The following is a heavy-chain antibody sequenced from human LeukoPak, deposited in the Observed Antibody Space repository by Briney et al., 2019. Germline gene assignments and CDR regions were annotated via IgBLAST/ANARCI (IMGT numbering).Heavy chain of an antibody. CDR1: GGTFSSYT. CDR3: ARCIAAAGFAFDI. J-gene: IGHJ3*02. CDR2: IITILGIA. D-gene: IGHD6-13*01. Sequence: SVKVSCKASGGTFSSYTISWVRQAPGQGLEWMGRIITILGIANYAQKFQGRVTITADKSTSTAYMELSSLRSEGTAVYYCARCIAAAGFAFDIWGQGTMVTVSS. V-gene: IGHV1-69*02.